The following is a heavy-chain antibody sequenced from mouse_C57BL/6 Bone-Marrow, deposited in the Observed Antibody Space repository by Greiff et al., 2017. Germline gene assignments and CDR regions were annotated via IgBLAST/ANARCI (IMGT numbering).Heavy chain of an antibody. Sequence: EVQLQESGGGLVQPGGSMKLSCVASGFTFSNYWMNWVRQSPEQGLEWVAQIRLKSDNYATHYAVSVKGRFTISRDDSKSSVYLQMNNLRAEDTGIYYCTRNGYPWYFDVWGTGTTVTVSS. D-gene: IGHD2-2*01. CDR1: GFTFSNYW. V-gene: IGHV6-3*01. CDR3: TRNGYPWYFDV. J-gene: IGHJ1*03. CDR2: IRLKSDNYAT.